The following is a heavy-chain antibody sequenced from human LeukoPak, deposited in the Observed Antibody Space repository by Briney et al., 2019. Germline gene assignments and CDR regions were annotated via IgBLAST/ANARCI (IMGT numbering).Heavy chain of an antibody. J-gene: IGHJ5*02. CDR3: ARRRITLGWFDP. CDR2: INHSGST. V-gene: IGHV4-34*01. D-gene: IGHD3-10*01. Sequence: PSETLSLTCAVYGGSFSGYYWSWIRQPPRKGLEWIGEINHSGSTNYNPSPKSRVTISVDTSKNQFSLKLSSVTAADTAVYYCARRRITLGWFDPWGQGTLVTVSS. CDR1: GGSFSGYY.